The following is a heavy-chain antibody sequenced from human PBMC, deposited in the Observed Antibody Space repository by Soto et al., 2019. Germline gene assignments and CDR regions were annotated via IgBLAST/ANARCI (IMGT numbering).Heavy chain of an antibody. CDR3: TTDPPSYDILTGYFS. CDR1: GFTFSNAW. CDR2: VKSKNDGGTT. V-gene: IGHV3-15*07. J-gene: IGHJ5*02. Sequence: PGGSLRLSCAASGFTFSNAWINWVRQTPGRGLEWVGRVKSKNDGGTTDFAAPVKGRFAISRGDSKDMVYLEMNSLQTEDTAMYYCTTDPPSYDILTGYFSWGQGTLVTVSS. D-gene: IGHD3-9*01.